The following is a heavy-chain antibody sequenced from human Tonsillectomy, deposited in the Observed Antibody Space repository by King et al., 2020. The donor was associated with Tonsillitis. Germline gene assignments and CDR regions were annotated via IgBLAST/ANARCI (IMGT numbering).Heavy chain of an antibody. Sequence: VQLVESGAEVKKPGASVKVSCKASGYTFTGYYMHWVRQAPGQGLEWMGWINPNSGGTNYAQKFQGRVIMTRDTSISTAYMELSSLRSDDTAVYYCARALTYSSGLNFFDPWGQGPWSPSPQ. J-gene: IGHJ5*02. CDR2: INPNSGGT. V-gene: IGHV1-2*02. CDR1: GYTFTGYY. D-gene: IGHD2-15*01. CDR3: ARALTYSSGLNFFDP.